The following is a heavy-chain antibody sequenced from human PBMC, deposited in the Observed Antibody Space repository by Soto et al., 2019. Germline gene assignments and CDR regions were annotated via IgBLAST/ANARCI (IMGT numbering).Heavy chain of an antibody. Sequence: ASVKLSCKVSGYTLTELSMHWVRQAPGKGLEWMGGFDPEDGETIYAQKFQGRVTMTEDTSTDTAYMELSSLRSEDTAVYYCATGHGSWYGGHFDYWGQGPLVTVSS. J-gene: IGHJ4*02. CDR2: FDPEDGET. V-gene: IGHV1-24*01. D-gene: IGHD2-15*01. CDR3: ATGHGSWYGGHFDY. CDR1: GYTLTELS.